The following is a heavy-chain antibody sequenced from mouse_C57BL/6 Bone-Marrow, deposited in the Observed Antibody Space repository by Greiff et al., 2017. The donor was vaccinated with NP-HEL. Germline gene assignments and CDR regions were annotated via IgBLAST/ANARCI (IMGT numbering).Heavy chain of an antibody. CDR2: IDPENGDT. J-gene: IGHJ2*01. D-gene: IGHD1-1*01. CDR1: GFNIKDDY. CDR3: TTTLITTVVNFDY. Sequence: VQLQQSGAELVRPGASVKLSCTASGFNIKDDYMHWVKQRPEQGLEWIGWIDPENGDTEYASKFQGKATITADTSSNTAYLQLCSLTSEDTAVYYCTTTLITTVVNFDYWGQGTTLTVSS. V-gene: IGHV14-4*01.